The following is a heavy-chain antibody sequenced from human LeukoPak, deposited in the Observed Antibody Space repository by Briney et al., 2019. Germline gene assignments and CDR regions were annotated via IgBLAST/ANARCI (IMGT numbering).Heavy chain of an antibody. Sequence: GRSLRLSCAASGFTFEDYAMHWVRQAPGKGLEWVSGTIWNSGSTAYADSVKGRFTISRDNAKNSLYLQMNSLRPEDTALYYCAKPSSGYLIASGAFDIWGQGTMVTVSS. V-gene: IGHV3-9*01. CDR3: AKPSSGYLIASGAFDI. CDR2: TIWNSGST. CDR1: GFTFEDYA. J-gene: IGHJ3*02. D-gene: IGHD3-22*01.